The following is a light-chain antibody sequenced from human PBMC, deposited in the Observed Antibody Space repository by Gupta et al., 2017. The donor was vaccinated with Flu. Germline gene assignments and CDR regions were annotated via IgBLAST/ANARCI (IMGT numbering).Light chain of an antibody. J-gene: IGKJ1*01. CDR3: MHSTRWPWT. CDR2: KAS. V-gene: IGKV2-30*01. Sequence: DDVMTQSPLSLSVTLGQPASISCSSSQSLVYSDGDSYVSWFHQRPGQSPRRLIYKASNRDSGVPDRFSGSGSSTHFTLRISRVEAEDVGVYYCMHSTRWPWTFGQGTKVEIK. CDR1: QSLVYSDGDSY.